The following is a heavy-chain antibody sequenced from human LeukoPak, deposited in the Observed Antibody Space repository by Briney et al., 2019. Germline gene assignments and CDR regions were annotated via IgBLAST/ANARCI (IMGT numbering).Heavy chain of an antibody. CDR1: GFTFSSYA. J-gene: IGHJ4*02. CDR2: ISGSGGST. Sequence: GGSLRLSCAASGFTFSSYAMSWVRQAPGKGLEWVSAISGSGGSTYYADSVKGRFTISRDNAKNSLYLQMNSQRAEDTAVYYCARDGWLYPIDYWGQGTLVTVSS. D-gene: IGHD3-16*02. CDR3: ARDGWLYPIDY. V-gene: IGHV3-23*01.